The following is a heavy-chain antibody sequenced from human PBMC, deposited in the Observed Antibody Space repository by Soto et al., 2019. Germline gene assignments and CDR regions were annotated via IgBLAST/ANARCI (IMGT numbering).Heavy chain of an antibody. CDR2: ISGSGGST. D-gene: IGHD2-15*01. V-gene: IGHV3-23*01. J-gene: IGHJ4*02. CDR3: APVAPDPHHSDY. Sequence: GGSLRLSCAASGFTFSSYAMSWVRQAPGKGPEWVSAISGSGGSTYYADSAKGRFTISRDNSKNTLYLQMNSLRAEDTAVYYCAPVAPDPHHSDYWGQGTLVTVSS. CDR1: GFTFSSYA.